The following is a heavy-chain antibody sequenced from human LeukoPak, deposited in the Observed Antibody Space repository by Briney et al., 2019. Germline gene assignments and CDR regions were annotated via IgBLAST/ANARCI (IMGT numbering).Heavy chain of an antibody. CDR1: GGSISSYY. CDR3: ARAWRAALPDFDY. V-gene: IGHV4-59*01. CDR2: IYYSGST. Sequence: SETLSLTCTVSGGSISSYYWSWIRQPPGKGLEWIGYIYYSGSTNYNPSLKSRVTISVDTSKNQFSLKLSSVTAADTAVYYCARAWRAALPDFDYWGQGTTVTVSS. J-gene: IGHJ4*02. D-gene: IGHD2-15*01.